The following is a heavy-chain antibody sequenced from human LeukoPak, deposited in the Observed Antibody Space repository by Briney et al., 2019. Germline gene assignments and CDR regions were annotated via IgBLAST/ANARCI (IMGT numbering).Heavy chain of an antibody. Sequence: ASETLSLTCTVSGGSISSGDHYWSWIRQPPGKGLEWTGHIYYSGTTYYSPSLKSRVTISVDTSKSQFSLKVTSVTAADTAVYYCARFGQLELPGGHDAFDIWGQGTMVTVSS. CDR2: IYYSGTT. CDR3: ARFGQLELPGGHDAFDI. J-gene: IGHJ3*02. CDR1: GGSISSGDHY. D-gene: IGHD1-1*01. V-gene: IGHV4-30-4*01.